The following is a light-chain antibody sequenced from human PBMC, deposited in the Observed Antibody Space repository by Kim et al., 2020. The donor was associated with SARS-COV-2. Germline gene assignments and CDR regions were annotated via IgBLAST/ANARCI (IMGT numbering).Light chain of an antibody. J-gene: IGLJ1*01. CDR3: SSYTSSSTNV. CDR1: SRDVGGYNY. Sequence: QSLTISCPGTSRDVGGYNYVSWYQQHPGKAPKLMIYDVSNRPSGVSNRFSGSKSGNTASLTISGLQAEDEADYYCSSYTSSSTNVFGTGTKVTVL. CDR2: DVS. V-gene: IGLV2-14*03.